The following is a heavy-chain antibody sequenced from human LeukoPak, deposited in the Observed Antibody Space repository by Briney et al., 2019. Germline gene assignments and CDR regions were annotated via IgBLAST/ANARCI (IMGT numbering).Heavy chain of an antibody. CDR3: ARVRSRDGYNLYGMDV. CDR2: IIPILGIA. V-gene: IGHV1-69*04. CDR1: GGTFISYA. Sequence: SVKVSCKASGGTFISYAISWVRQAPGQGLEWMGRIIPILGIANYAQKFQGRVTITADKSTSTAYMELSSLRSEDTAVYYCARVRSRDGYNLYGMDVWGQGTTVIVSS. J-gene: IGHJ6*02. D-gene: IGHD5-24*01.